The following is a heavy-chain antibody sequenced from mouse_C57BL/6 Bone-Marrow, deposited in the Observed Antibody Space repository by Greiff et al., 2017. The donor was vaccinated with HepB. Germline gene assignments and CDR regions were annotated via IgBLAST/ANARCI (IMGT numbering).Heavy chain of an antibody. Sequence: VQLVESGPELVKPGASVKISCKASGYAFSSSWMNWVKQRPGKGLEWIGRIYPGDGDTNYNGKFKGKATLTADKSSSTAYMQLSSLTSEDSAVYFCAIYYYGSSYHFDYWGQGTTLTVSS. D-gene: IGHD1-1*01. J-gene: IGHJ2*01. CDR1: GYAFSSSW. CDR2: IYPGDGDT. CDR3: AIYYYGSSYHFDY. V-gene: IGHV1-82*01.